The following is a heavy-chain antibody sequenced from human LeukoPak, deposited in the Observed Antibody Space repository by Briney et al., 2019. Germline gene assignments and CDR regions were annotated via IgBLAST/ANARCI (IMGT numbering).Heavy chain of an antibody. CDR2: INPNSGGT. D-gene: IGHD3-22*01. J-gene: IGHJ4*02. V-gene: IGHV1-2*02. Sequence: ASVKVSFKASGYTFTGYYMHWVRQAPGQGLEWMGWINPNSGGTNYAQKFQGRVTMTRDTSISTAYMELSRLRSDDTAVYYCARGDSSGYYFPYYFDYWGQGTLVTVSS. CDR3: ARGDSSGYYFPYYFDY. CDR1: GYTFTGYY.